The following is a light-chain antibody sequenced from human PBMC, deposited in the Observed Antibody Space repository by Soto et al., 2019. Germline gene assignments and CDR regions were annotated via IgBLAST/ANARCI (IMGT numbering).Light chain of an antibody. V-gene: IGKV3-11*01. J-gene: IGKJ4*01. Sequence: EVVLTQSPATLSLSPGERPTLSCRASQSVGSYLAWYQQKPGQAPRLLIYDASNRATGIPARFSGGGSGTDFTLTISSLEPEDFAVYYCQQRFIWPPLTFGGGTKVEIK. CDR2: DAS. CDR3: QQRFIWPPLT. CDR1: QSVGSY.